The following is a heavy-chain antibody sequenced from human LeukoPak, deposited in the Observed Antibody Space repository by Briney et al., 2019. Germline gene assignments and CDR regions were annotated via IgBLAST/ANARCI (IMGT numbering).Heavy chain of an antibody. CDR1: GYSISSGYY. CDR3: ARSSIAARGTPDY. Sequence: PSETLSLTCAVSGYSISSGYYWGWIRPPPGKGLEWIGSIYHSGSTYYNPSLKSRVTISVDTSKNQFSLKLSSVTAADTAVYYCARSSIAARGTPDYWGQGTLVTVSS. D-gene: IGHD6-6*01. J-gene: IGHJ4*02. CDR2: IYHSGST. V-gene: IGHV4-38-2*01.